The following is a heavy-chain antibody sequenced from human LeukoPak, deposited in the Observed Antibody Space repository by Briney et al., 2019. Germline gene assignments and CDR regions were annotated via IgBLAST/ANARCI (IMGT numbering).Heavy chain of an antibody. J-gene: IGHJ4*02. V-gene: IGHV4-61*01. CDR3: ARVLRAASWRSYDY. Sequence: SETLSLTCTVSGGSVSNSLYYWSWIRQPPGKGLEWIGYIYYSGSTNYNPSLKSRVTISIDTSRNQFSLRLNSMTAADTAVYYCARVLRAASWRSYDYWGQGTLVTVSS. D-gene: IGHD5-18*01. CDR2: IYYSGST. CDR1: GGSVSNSLYY.